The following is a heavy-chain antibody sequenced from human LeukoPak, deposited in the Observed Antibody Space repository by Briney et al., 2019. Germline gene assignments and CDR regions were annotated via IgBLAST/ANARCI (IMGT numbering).Heavy chain of an antibody. D-gene: IGHD4-17*01. J-gene: IGHJ4*02. V-gene: IGHV4-4*07. Sequence: SETLSLTCTVSGGSISSYYWSWIRQPAGKGLEWIGRIYTSGSTNYNPSLKSRVTMSVDTSKNQFSLKLSSVTAADTAVYYCARATLYGDYDMDLDYWGQGTLVTVSS. CDR3: ARATLYGDYDMDLDY. CDR1: GGSISSYY. CDR2: IYTSGST.